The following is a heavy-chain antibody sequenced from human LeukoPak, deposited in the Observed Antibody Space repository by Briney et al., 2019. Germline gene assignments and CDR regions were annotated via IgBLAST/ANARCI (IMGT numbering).Heavy chain of an antibody. D-gene: IGHD2-15*01. J-gene: IGHJ6*03. CDR3: ARGVVAATFYYYMDV. V-gene: IGHV1-2*02. Sequence: ASVKVSCKASGYTFTGYYMHWVRQAPGQGLEWMGWINPNSGGTNYAQKFQGRVSMTRDTSISTAYMELSRLRSDDTAVYYCARGVVAATFYYYMDVWGKGTTVTVSS. CDR2: INPNSGGT. CDR1: GYTFTGYY.